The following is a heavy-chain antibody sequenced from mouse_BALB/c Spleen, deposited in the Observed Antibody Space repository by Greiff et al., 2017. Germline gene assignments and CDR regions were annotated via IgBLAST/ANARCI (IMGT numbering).Heavy chain of an antibody. Sequence: VQLQQSGPELVKPGASVKISCKASGYTFTDYNMHWVKQSHGKSLEWIGYIYPYNGGTGYNQKFKSKATLTVDNSSSTAYMELRSLTSEDSAVYYCARSGNYDYYAMDYWGQGTSVTVSS. D-gene: IGHD2-1*01. V-gene: IGHV1S29*02. CDR1: GYTFTDYN. CDR3: ARSGNYDYYAMDY. CDR2: IYPYNGGT. J-gene: IGHJ4*01.